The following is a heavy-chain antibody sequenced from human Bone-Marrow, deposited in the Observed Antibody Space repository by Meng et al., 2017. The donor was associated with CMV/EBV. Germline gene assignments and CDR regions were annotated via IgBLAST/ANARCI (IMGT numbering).Heavy chain of an antibody. J-gene: IGHJ4*02. D-gene: IGHD3-10*02. CDR3: ARTTNYVPTYLDY. CDR2: IWYDGSNK. CDR1: GFTFSSYG. V-gene: IGHV3-33*01. Sequence: GEYLKISCAASGFTFSSYGMHWVRQAPGKGLEWVAVIWYDGSNKYYADSVKGRFTISRDNSKNTLYLQMNSLRAEDTARYYCARTTNYVPTYLDYWGQGTLVTVSS.